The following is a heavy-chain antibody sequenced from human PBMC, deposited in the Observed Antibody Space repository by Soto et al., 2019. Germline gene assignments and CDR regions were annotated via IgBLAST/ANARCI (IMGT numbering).Heavy chain of an antibody. CDR1: GGSFSGYY. Sequence: SETLSLTCAVYGGSFSGYYWSWIRQPPGKGLEWIGYIYYSGSTNYNPSLKSRVTISVDTSKNQFSLKLSSVTAADTAVYYCARTLRYFDWSDPYYFDYWGQGTLVTVSS. D-gene: IGHD3-9*01. J-gene: IGHJ4*02. CDR2: IYYSGST. V-gene: IGHV4-59*01. CDR3: ARTLRYFDWSDPYYFDY.